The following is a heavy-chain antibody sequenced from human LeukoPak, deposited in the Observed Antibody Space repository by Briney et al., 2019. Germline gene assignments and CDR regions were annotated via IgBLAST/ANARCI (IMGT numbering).Heavy chain of an antibody. J-gene: IGHJ4*02. CDR3: ATYNTDRCTAAGDCSNFSFDQ. Sequence: ASVKVSCKASEYALTGYNMHWVRQAPGQGLEWMGWINPNSGGTRYAQKFQGRVTMTRDSSINTAYMDLTSLTSDDTAVYYCATYNTDRCTAAGDCSNFSFDQWGQGTLVTVSS. CDR1: EYALTGYN. D-gene: IGHD2-21*02. V-gene: IGHV1-2*02. CDR2: INPNSGGT.